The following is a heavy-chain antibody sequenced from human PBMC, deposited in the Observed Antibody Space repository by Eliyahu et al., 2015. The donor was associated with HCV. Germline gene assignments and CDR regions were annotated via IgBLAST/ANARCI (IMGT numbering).Heavy chain of an antibody. CDR1: GXTXSSYG. Sequence: QVQLVESGGGVVQPGRSLRLXXAXSGXTXSSYGXXWVRQAPGKGLGWVAVIWYDGSNKYYADSVKGRFTISRDNSKNTLYLQMNSLRAEDTAVYYCARGALYYFDYWGQGTLVTVSS. CDR2: IWYDGSNK. V-gene: IGHV3-33*01. J-gene: IGHJ4*02. CDR3: ARGALYYFDY.